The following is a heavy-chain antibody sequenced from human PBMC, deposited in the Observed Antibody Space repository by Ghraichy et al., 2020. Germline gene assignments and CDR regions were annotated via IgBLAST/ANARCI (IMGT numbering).Heavy chain of an antibody. Sequence: GGSLRLSCAASGFTFSSYSMNWVRQAPGKGLEWVSYISSSISTIYYADSVKGRFTISRDNAKNSLYLQMISLRAEDTAVYYCARERGSSSSGGVYYFDYWGQGTLVTVSS. CDR3: ARERGSSSSGGVYYFDY. CDR2: ISSSISTI. V-gene: IGHV3-48*01. CDR1: GFTFSSYS. J-gene: IGHJ4*02. D-gene: IGHD6-6*01.